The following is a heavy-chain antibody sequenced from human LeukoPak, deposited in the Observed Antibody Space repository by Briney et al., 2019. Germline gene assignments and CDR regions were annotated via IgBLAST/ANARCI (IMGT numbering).Heavy chain of an antibody. J-gene: IGHJ6*02. CDR3: ARHADYYYGMDV. V-gene: IGHV4-39*07. Sequence: PSETLSLTCTVSGGSISSSSYYWGWIRRPPGKGLEWIGSIYYSGSTYYNPSLKSRVTISVDTSKNQFSLKLSSVTAADTAVYYCARHADYYYGMDVWGQGTTVTVSS. CDR1: GGSISSSSYY. CDR2: IYYSGST.